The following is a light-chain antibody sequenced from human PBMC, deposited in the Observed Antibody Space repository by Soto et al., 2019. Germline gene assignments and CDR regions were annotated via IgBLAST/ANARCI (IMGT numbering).Light chain of an antibody. V-gene: IGKV3D-20*01. Sequence: EIVLTQSPATLSLSPGERVTLSCGASQSLTNNFLAWYQQRPGLAPRLLIFDASTRASGVPDRFSGSGSGTDFTLIISRLEPEDFAVYYCQQFGTSPTFGGGTKVEF. CDR2: DAS. J-gene: IGKJ4*01. CDR1: QSLTNNF. CDR3: QQFGTSPT.